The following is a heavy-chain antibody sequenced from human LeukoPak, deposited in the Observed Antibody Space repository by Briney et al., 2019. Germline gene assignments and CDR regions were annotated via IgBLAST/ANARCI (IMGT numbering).Heavy chain of an antibody. CDR2: INHSGST. V-gene: IGHV4-34*01. J-gene: IGHJ4*02. D-gene: IGHD5-24*01. CDR3: ARGGGYNHFDY. CDR1: GGSFSGYY. Sequence: MSSETLSLTCAVYGGSFSGYYWSWIRQPPGKGLEWIGEINHSGSTNYNPSLKSRVTISVDTSKNQFSLKLSSVTAADTAVYYCARGGGYNHFDYWGQGTLVTASS.